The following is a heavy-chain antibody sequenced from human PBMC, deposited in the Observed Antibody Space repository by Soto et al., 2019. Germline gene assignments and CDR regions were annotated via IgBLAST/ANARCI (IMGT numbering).Heavy chain of an antibody. J-gene: IGHJ4*02. Sequence: GGSLRLSCAASGFTVSSNYMSWVRQAPGKGLEWVSVIYSGGSTYYADSVKGRFTISRDNSKNTLYLQMNSLRAKDTAVYYCARTIDTALDYWGQGTLVTVSS. V-gene: IGHV3-53*01. CDR1: GFTVSSNY. CDR3: ARTIDTALDY. CDR2: IYSGGST. D-gene: IGHD5-18*01.